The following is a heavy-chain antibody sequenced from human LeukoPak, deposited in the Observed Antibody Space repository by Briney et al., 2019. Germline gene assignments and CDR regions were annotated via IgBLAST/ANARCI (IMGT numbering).Heavy chain of an antibody. D-gene: IGHD4-17*01. CDR3: AREGHDYGDNTPDY. Sequence: ASVKVSCKASGYTFRNCGILWVRQAPGQGLEWMGWVSPYNDNTNYAQNFQGRVTMTTDTSTNLAYMELRSLGYDDTAVYYCAREGHDYGDNTPDYWGRGTLVTVSS. V-gene: IGHV1-18*01. J-gene: IGHJ4*02. CDR2: VSPYNDNT. CDR1: GYTFRNCG.